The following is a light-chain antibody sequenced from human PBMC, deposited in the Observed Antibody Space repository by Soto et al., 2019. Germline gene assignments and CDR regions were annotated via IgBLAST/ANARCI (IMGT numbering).Light chain of an antibody. CDR2: LGS. Sequence: EIVLTQSPLSLPVTPGEPASISCRSSQSLLHSNGYNYLDWYLQKPGQSPQLLIYLGSNRASGVPDRFSGSGSGTDFTLKISRVKAEDVGVYYCQQYDSHPMYTFGQGTKVDIK. CDR1: QSLLHSNGYNY. V-gene: IGKV2-28*01. J-gene: IGKJ2*01. CDR3: QQYDSHPMYT.